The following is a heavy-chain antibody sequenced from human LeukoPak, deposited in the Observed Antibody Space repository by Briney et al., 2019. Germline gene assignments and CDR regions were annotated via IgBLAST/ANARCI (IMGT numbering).Heavy chain of an antibody. CDR1: GYTFTGYY. Sequence: ASVKVSCKASGYTFTGYYMHWVRQAPGQGLEWMGWINPNSGGTNYAQKFQGRVTMTRDTSISIAYMELSRLRSDDTAVYYCARDNRYYDYVWGSYRPPGYFDYWGQGTLVTVSS. CDR3: ARDNRYYDYVWGSYRPPGYFDY. J-gene: IGHJ4*02. V-gene: IGHV1-2*02. D-gene: IGHD3-16*02. CDR2: INPNSGGT.